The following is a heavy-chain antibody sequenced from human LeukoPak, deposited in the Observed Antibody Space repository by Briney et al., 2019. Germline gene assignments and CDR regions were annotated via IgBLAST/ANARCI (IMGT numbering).Heavy chain of an antibody. CDR2: IRQDGGET. J-gene: IGHJ1*01. CDR3: ATYSNSNAREFQY. CDR1: GFTFNNCW. V-gene: IGHV3-7*01. Sequence: GGSLRLSCEVSGFTFNNCWMGWVRQAPGKGLEWVANIRQDGGETYYVDSVKGRFTIYRDNGKNSLFLQMNSLRAEDTGLYYCATYSNSNAREFQYWGQGTLVSVSP. D-gene: IGHD2/OR15-2a*01.